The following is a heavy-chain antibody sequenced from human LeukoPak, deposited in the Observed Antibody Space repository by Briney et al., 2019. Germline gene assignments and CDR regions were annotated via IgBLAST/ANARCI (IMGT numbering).Heavy chain of an antibody. D-gene: IGHD3-10*01. V-gene: IGHV3-48*01. CDR3: ARGEYGSGSYHIDY. CDR1: GFTFSSHD. J-gene: IGHJ4*02. CDR2: ISSSSSTI. Sequence: GGSLRLSCAASGFTFSSHDMHWVRQAPGKGLEWVSYISSSSSTIYYADSVKGRFTISRDNVKNSLYLQMNRLRAEDTAVYYCARGEYGSGSYHIDYWGQGTLVTVSS.